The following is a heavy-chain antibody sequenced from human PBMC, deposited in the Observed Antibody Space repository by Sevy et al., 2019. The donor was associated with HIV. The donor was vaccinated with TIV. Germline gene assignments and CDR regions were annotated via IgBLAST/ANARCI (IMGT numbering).Heavy chain of an antibody. D-gene: IGHD4-17*01. CDR3: ARGRDYGNFDY. CDR2: IWYDGSNK. CDR1: GFILSIYG. J-gene: IGHJ4*02. Sequence: GGSLRLSCAASGFILSIYGMHWVRQAPGKGLEWVALIWYDGSNKYYAVSVKGRFTISRDNSKNTLFLQMNSLRAEDTAVYYCARGRDYGNFDYWGQGSLVTVSS. V-gene: IGHV3-33*01.